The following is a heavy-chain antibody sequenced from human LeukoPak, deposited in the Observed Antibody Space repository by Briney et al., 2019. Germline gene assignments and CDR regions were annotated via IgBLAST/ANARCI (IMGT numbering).Heavy chain of an antibody. J-gene: IGHJ3*02. V-gene: IGHV3-21*01. CDR3: ARGRSSGWEPDAFDI. CDR1: GFTFSSYS. D-gene: IGHD6-19*01. CDR2: ISSSSSYI. Sequence: GGSLRLSCAASGFTFSSYSMIWVRQAPGKGLEWVSSISSSSSYIYYADSVKGRFTISRDNAKNSLYLQMNSLRAEDTAVYYCARGRSSGWEPDAFDIWGQGTMVTVSS.